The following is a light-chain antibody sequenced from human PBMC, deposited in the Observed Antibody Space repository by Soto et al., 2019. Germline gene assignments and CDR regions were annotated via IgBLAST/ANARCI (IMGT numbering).Light chain of an antibody. CDR3: SSYTRTKTLL. Sequence: QSALTQPASVSGSPGQSITISCTGTNSDVGGYNYVSWYQQHSGKAPKLMIYEVTNRPSGVSNRFSGSKSGNTASLTISGLQAEDEAEYYCSSYTRTKTLLFGGGTKLTVL. J-gene: IGLJ2*01. V-gene: IGLV2-14*01. CDR2: EVT. CDR1: NSDVGGYNY.